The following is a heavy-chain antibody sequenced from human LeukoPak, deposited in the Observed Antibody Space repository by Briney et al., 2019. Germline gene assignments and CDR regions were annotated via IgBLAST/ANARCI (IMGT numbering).Heavy chain of an antibody. CDR1: GFTFSTYA. Sequence: GGSLRLSCAASGFTFSTYALSWVRQAPGKGLEWVSGISGSGGSTYYADSVKGRFTISRDNSKNTLFLQMTSLRVEDTAVYYCAKDPQQQLVNYWGQGTLVIVSS. V-gene: IGHV3-23*01. CDR2: ISGSGGST. D-gene: IGHD6-13*01. CDR3: AKDPQQQLVNY. J-gene: IGHJ4*02.